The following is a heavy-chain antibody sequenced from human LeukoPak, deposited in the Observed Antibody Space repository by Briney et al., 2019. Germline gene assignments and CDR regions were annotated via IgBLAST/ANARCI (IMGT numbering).Heavy chain of an antibody. CDR2: IGGSGGNT. D-gene: IGHD4-17*01. V-gene: IGHV3-23*01. CDR1: GFSFSSFA. CDR3: ARTRYGDY. J-gene: IGHJ4*02. Sequence: GGSLRLSCAASGFSFSSFAMNWVRQAPGKGLEWVSTIGGSGGNTYYADSVKGRFTISRDNPKNTLYLQMNSLRAEDTAVYYCARTRYGDYWGQGTLVTVSS.